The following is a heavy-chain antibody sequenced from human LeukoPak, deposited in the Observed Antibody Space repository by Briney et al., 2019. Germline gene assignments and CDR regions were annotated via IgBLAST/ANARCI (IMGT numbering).Heavy chain of an antibody. CDR1: GGSISSYY. CDR3: ARGDYYDSSGYKGPFDY. D-gene: IGHD3-22*01. Sequence: SETLSLTCTVSGGSISSYYWSWIRQPPGKGLEWIGYIYYSGSTNYNPSLKSRVTISVDTSKNQFSLKLSSVTAADTAVYYCARGDYYDSSGYKGPFDYWGQGTLDTVSS. J-gene: IGHJ4*02. CDR2: IYYSGST. V-gene: IGHV4-59*01.